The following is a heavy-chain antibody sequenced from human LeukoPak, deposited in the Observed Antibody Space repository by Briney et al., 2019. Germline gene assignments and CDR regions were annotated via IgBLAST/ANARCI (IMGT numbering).Heavy chain of an antibody. V-gene: IGHV4-34*01. CDR1: GGSFSGYY. J-gene: IGHJ4*02. CDR3: ARSPWYYYGSGSYYNAPKYFDY. Sequence: SETLSLTCAVYGGSFSGYYWSWIRQPPGKGLEWIGEINHSGSTNYNPSLKSRVTISVDTSKNQLSLKLSSVTAADTAVYYCARSPWYYYGSGSYYNAPKYFDYWGQGTLVTVSS. D-gene: IGHD3-10*01. CDR2: INHSGST.